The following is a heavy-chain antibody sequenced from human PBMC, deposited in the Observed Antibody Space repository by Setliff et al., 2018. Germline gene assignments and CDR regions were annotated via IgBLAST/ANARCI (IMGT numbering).Heavy chain of an antibody. D-gene: IGHD7-27*01. J-gene: IGHJ4*02. CDR3: VRDLHWGFDY. V-gene: IGHV3-48*01. Sequence: HPGGSLRLSCAASGLSFRDHFMDWVRQAPGKGLEWLSNIRNDGATTSYADSVKGRFTISRDNVKNSLFLQMNSLRAEDTAVYYCVRDLHWGFDYWGLGTLVTVSS. CDR1: GLSFRDHF. CDR2: IRNDGATT.